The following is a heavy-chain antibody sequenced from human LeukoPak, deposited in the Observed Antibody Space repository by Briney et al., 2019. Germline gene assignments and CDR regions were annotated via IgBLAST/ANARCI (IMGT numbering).Heavy chain of an antibody. CDR2: ISRSGSTI. Sequence: PGGSLRLSCAASGFSFSSYSMNWDRQAPGKGLEWLSYISRSGSTIYYADSVKGRFTISRDNAKNSLYLQMNSLRDEDTAVYYCVRRVPNNSSWYELFDYWGQGTLVTVSS. CDR3: VRRVPNNSSWYELFDY. V-gene: IGHV3-48*02. CDR1: GFSFSSYS. J-gene: IGHJ4*02. D-gene: IGHD6-13*01.